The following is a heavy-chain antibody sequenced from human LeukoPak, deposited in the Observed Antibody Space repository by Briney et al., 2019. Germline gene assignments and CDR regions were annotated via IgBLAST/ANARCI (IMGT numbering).Heavy chain of an antibody. J-gene: IGHJ4*02. D-gene: IGHD2-2*01. CDR2: FDPEDGET. V-gene: IGHV1-24*01. CDR3: ATSIYCSSTSCLPGIYYFDY. CDR1: GYTLTELS. Sequence: GASVKVSCKVSGYTLTELSMHWVRQAPGKGLEWMGGFDPEDGETIYAQKFQGRVTMTEGTSTDTAYMELSSLRSEDTAVYYCATSIYCSSTSCLPGIYYFDYWGQGTLVTVSS.